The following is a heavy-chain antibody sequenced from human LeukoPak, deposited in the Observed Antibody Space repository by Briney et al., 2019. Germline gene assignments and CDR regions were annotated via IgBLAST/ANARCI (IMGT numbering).Heavy chain of an antibody. CDR3: AKDFYDSSGSRYDY. V-gene: IGHV3-23*01. D-gene: IGHD3-22*01. J-gene: IGHJ4*02. CDR1: GFAFSSYA. CDR2: IDGGGGRT. Sequence: GGSLRLSCSASGFAFSSYAMSWVRQAPGVGLEWVSAIDGGGGRTWHADSVRGRFTISRDNSKNTLFMQMNSLRAEDTAVYYCAKDFYDSSGSRYDYWGQGTLVTVSS.